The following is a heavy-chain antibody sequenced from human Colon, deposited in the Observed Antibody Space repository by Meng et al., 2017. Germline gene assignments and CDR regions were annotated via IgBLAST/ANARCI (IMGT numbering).Heavy chain of an antibody. CDR1: GDSVTTTLSS. V-gene: IGHV4-30-2*06. CDR2: IYDNGYT. D-gene: IGHD3-16*01. J-gene: IGHJ4*02. CDR3: ARGYRGSTYFAY. Sequence: QLQLQESGSRLVKPSQPLSLPCPVPGDSVTTTLSSWSWIRQSPGKGLEWIGNIYDNGYTYYSPSLRSRVTISVDRSNNQFSLNLNSVTAADTAVYFCARGYRGSTYFAYWGQGILVTVSS.